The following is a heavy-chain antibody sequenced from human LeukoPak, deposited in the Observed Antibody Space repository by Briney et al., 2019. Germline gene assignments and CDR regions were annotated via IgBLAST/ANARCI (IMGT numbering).Heavy chain of an antibody. Sequence: GGSLRLSCSASGFTFSNYAMSWVRQAPGKGLEWVSAISGSGGSTYYADFVTGRFTISRDNSKNTLYLQMNSLRAEDTAVYYCAKDLIVVLTATTFDYWGQGTLVTVSS. D-gene: IGHD2-21*02. CDR1: GFTFSNYA. J-gene: IGHJ4*02. V-gene: IGHV3-23*01. CDR3: AKDLIVVLTATTFDY. CDR2: ISGSGGST.